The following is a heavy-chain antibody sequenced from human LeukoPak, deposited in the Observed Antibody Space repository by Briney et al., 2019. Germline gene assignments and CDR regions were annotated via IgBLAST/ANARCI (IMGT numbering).Heavy chain of an antibody. CDR1: GGSISSHY. CDR3: ALSGYCSSTSCPPLDP. Sequence: SETLSLTCTVSGGSISSHYWSWIRQPPGKGLEWIGYIYYSGSTNYNPSLMSRVTISVDTSKNQFSLKLSSVTAADTAVYYCALSGYCSSTSCPPLDPWGQGTLVTVSS. D-gene: IGHD2-2*03. J-gene: IGHJ5*02. CDR2: IYYSGST. V-gene: IGHV4-59*11.